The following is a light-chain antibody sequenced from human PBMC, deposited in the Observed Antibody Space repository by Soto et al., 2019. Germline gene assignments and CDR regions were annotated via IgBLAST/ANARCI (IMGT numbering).Light chain of an antibody. V-gene: IGLV2-11*01. J-gene: IGLJ1*01. CDR1: SSDVGTYNY. Sequence: QSALTQPRSVSGSPGQSVTISCTGTSSDVGTYNYVSWYQQHPGKAPKLIIYDVTKWPSGVPDRFSGSKSDNTASLTISGLQAEDEADYYCCSYAGSYTHVFGTGTKLTVL. CDR2: DVT. CDR3: CSYAGSYTHV.